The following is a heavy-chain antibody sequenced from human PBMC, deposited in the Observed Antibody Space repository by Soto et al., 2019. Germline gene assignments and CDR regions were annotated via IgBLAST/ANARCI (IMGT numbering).Heavy chain of an antibody. J-gene: IGHJ6*02. V-gene: IGHV3-7*03. CDR1: GFTFSSYW. D-gene: IGHD6-6*01. CDR3: ARAGSSSSTLWYYYYGMDX. Sequence: PGGSLRLSCAASGFTFSSYWMSWVRQAPGKGLEWVGNIKQDGSEKYYVYSVKGRFTISRDNAKNSLYLQMNSLRAEDTAVYYCARAGSSSSTLWYYYYGMDXWGQGTTVTVS. CDR2: IKQDGSEK.